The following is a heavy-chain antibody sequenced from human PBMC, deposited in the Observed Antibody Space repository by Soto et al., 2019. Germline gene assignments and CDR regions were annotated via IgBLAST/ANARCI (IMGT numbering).Heavy chain of an antibody. V-gene: IGHV2-26*01. D-gene: IGHD6-19*01. CDR3: ARRHLAVAVSPWFDP. CDR2: IDSSGEK. CDR1: GLSITDSEMG. J-gene: IGHJ5*02. Sequence: QVTLKESGPVLVKPTDTLTLRCTVSGLSITDSEMGVSWIRQPPGQPLEWLAHIDSSGEKSYRTFLKSRLAIFKDTTKSPIVLTTSNMDPADTATYYCARRHLAVAVSPWFDPWGQEIPVTVSS.